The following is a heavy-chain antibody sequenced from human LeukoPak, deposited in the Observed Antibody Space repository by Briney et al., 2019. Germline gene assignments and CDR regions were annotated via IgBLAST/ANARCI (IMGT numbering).Heavy chain of an antibody. CDR3: ARGNSWFGEYY. V-gene: IGHV4-39*07. D-gene: IGHD3-10*01. CDR1: GGSISSSSYY. J-gene: IGHJ4*02. CDR2: IYYSGST. Sequence: SETLSLTCTVSGGSISSSSYYWGWIRQPPGKGLEWIGSIYYSGSTYYNPSLKSRVTISVDTSKNQFSLKLSSVTAADTAVYYCARGNSWFGEYYWGQGTLVTVSS.